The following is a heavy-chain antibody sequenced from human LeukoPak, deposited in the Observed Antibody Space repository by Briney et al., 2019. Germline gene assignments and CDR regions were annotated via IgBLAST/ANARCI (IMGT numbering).Heavy chain of an antibody. CDR1: GDSVSSNSVT. Sequence: SQTLSLTCAISGDSVSSNSVTWNWIRQSPSRGPEWLGRTYYRSKWYNDYAVSVKSRITINPDISKNQFSLQLNSVTPEDTAVYYCARDQHFYSSSWYASGMDVWGQGTTVTVSS. J-gene: IGHJ6*01. CDR2: TYYRSKWYN. V-gene: IGHV6-1*01. D-gene: IGHD6-13*01. CDR3: ARDQHFYSSSWYASGMDV.